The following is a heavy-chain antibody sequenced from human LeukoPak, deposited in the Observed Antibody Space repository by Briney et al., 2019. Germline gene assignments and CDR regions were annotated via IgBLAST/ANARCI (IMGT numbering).Heavy chain of an antibody. J-gene: IGHJ4*02. V-gene: IGHV3-21*01. CDR2: ISSSSSYI. CDR3: ARDPTQQLVLNYFDY. Sequence: GGSLRLSCAASGFTFSSYSMNWVRQAPGKGLEWVSFISSSSSYIYYADSVKGRFTISRDNAKNSLYLQMNSLRAEDTAVYYCARDPTQQLVLNYFDYWGQGTLVTVSS. D-gene: IGHD6-13*01. CDR1: GFTFSSYS.